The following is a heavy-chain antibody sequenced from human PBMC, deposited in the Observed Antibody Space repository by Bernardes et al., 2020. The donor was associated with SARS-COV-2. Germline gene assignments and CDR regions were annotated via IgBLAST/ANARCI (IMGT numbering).Heavy chain of an antibody. D-gene: IGHD3-10*01. Sequence: GGSLRLSCAVSGFSVSSAYMSWVRQTPGKGLEWVSVIYSGDTTYYADSVKGRFSISRDNSKNTLYLQMNSLRDEDTAVYYGACPGGYGSVDYWGQGTLVTVSS. J-gene: IGHJ4*02. CDR2: IYSGDTT. CDR3: ACPGGYGSVDY. V-gene: IGHV3-53*01. CDR1: GFSVSSAY.